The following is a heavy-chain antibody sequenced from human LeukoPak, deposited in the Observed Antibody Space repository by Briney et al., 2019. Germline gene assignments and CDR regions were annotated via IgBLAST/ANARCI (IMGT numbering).Heavy chain of an antibody. Sequence: GGSLRLSCAASGFTFSSYAMNWVRQTPGKGLEWVSAISDSGSTYYADSVKGRFTISRDNSNNTLYLQMSSLRAEDTAVYYCVKRDAYDSSGYYGNWGQGTLVTVSS. CDR2: ISDSGST. D-gene: IGHD3-22*01. V-gene: IGHV3-23*01. J-gene: IGHJ4*02. CDR1: GFTFSSYA. CDR3: VKRDAYDSSGYYGN.